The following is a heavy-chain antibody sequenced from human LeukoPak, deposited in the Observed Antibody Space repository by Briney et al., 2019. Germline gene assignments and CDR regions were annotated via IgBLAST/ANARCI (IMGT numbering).Heavy chain of an antibody. J-gene: IGHJ4*02. D-gene: IGHD6-19*01. Sequence: GASVTVSCKASGYTFPSYGFTWVRQAPGQGLEWMGWISAYNGNTNYAQNLQGRVTMTTDTSTSTASMELRSLRSDDTAVYYCARAWRYNSGWFFDYWGQGTLVTVSS. CDR3: ARAWRYNSGWFFDY. CDR1: GYTFPSYG. CDR2: ISAYNGNT. V-gene: IGHV1-18*01.